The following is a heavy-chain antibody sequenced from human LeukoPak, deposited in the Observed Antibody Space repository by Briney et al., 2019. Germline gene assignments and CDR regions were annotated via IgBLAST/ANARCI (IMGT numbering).Heavy chain of an antibody. Sequence: GESLRLSCAASGFIFNNYAISWVRQAPGKGPEWVSAVSGGDSRTFYADSVKGRFTIFTDNSKNTLYLQMNSLRDEDTAVYYCAKEEAVAGVPYFQHWGQGTLVTVSS. D-gene: IGHD6-19*01. CDR1: GFIFNNYA. CDR2: VSGGDSRT. J-gene: IGHJ1*01. V-gene: IGHV3-23*01. CDR3: AKEEAVAGVPYFQH.